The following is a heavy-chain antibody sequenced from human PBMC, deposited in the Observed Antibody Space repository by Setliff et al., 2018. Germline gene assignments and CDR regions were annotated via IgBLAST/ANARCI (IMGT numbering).Heavy chain of an antibody. Sequence: SETLSLTCTVSGGSISSSSYYWSWIRQPPGKGLEWIGEINHSGSTNYNPSLKSRVTISVDTSKNQFSLKLSSVTAADTAVYYCARVVPAAMYFDYWGQGTLVTVSS. J-gene: IGHJ4*02. CDR2: INHSGST. D-gene: IGHD2-2*01. CDR1: GGSISSSSYY. CDR3: ARVVPAAMYFDY. V-gene: IGHV4-39*07.